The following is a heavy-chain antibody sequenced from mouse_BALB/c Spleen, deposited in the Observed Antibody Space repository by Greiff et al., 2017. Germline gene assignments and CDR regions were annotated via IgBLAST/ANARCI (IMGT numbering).Heavy chain of an antibody. J-gene: IGHJ4*01. CDR2: IDPENGDT. CDR3: DVFDGYCGKGYAIDD. Sequence: EVQLQQSGAELVRSEASVKLSCTASGFNINDYYMHWVKQRPEQGLEWIGWIDPENGDTEYAPKFQGKATMTADTSSNTAYLQLSSLTSEDTAVYYCDVFDGYCGKGYAIDDWGKGTSDTGSS. V-gene: IGHV14-4*02. CDR1: GFNINDYY. D-gene: IGHD2-3*01.